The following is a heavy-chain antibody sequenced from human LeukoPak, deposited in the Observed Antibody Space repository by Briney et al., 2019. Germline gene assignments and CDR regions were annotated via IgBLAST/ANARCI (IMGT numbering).Heavy chain of an antibody. CDR1: GYTFTSYY. Sequence: GASVKVSCKASGYTFTSYYMHWVRQAPGQGPEWMGIINPSGGSTSYAQKFQGRVTMTRDTSTSTVYMELSSLRSEDTAVYYCARDAYYYDSSGYYYDAFDIWGQGTMVTVSS. CDR3: ARDAYYYDSSGYYYDAFDI. V-gene: IGHV1-46*01. D-gene: IGHD3-22*01. J-gene: IGHJ3*02. CDR2: INPSGGST.